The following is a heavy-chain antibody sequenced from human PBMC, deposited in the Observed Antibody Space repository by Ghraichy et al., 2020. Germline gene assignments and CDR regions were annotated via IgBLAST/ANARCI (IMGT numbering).Heavy chain of an antibody. CDR1: GFTFSNYG. J-gene: IGHJ4*02. V-gene: IGHV3-30*02. D-gene: IGHD2-2*01. CDR2: IRYDGSKK. CDR3: AKPQSYCSSTSCYFDY. Sequence: GGSLRLSCAASGFTFSNYGMHWVRQAPGKGLEWVAFIRYDGSKKYYVDSVKGRFTISRDISKNTLYLQRNSLRAEDTAVYYCAKPQSYCSSTSCYFDYWGQGTLVTVSS.